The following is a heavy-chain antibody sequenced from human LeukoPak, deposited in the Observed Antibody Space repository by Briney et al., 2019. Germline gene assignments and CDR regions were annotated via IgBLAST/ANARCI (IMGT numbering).Heavy chain of an antibody. CDR3: ARAPQYSSSWGF. Sequence: ASVKVSCKASGYTFTSYDINWVRQATGQGLELMGWMNPNSGNTGYAQKFQGRVTMTRNTSISTAYMELSSLRSKDTAVYYCARAPQYSSSWGFWDQGPLVTVSS. D-gene: IGHD6-13*01. CDR2: MNPNSGNT. V-gene: IGHV1-8*01. CDR1: GYTFTSYD. J-gene: IGHJ4*02.